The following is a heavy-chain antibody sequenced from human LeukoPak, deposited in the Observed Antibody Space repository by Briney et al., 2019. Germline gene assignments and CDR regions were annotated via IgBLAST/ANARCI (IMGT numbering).Heavy chain of an antibody. D-gene: IGHD5-24*01. CDR1: GGSISSYY. CDR3: ARYGFARRDGYNRFDY. CDR2: IYYSGST. V-gene: IGHV4-59*01. J-gene: IGHJ4*02. Sequence: PSGTLSLTCTVSGGSISSYYWSWLRQPPGKGLEWIGYIYYSGSTNYYPSLKSRVTISVDTSKNQFSLKLSSVTAADTAVYYCARYGFARRDGYNRFDYWGQGTLVTVSS.